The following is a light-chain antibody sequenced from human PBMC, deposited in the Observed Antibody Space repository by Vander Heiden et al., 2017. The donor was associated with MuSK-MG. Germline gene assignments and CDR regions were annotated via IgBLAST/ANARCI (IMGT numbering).Light chain of an antibody. J-gene: IGLJ3*02. V-gene: IGLV8-61*01. CDR3: VLYMGSGIWV. CDR1: TSDY. CDR2: STS. Sequence: QTVVTQEPSFSVSPGGTVTLSTSDYPSWYQQTPGQAPRTLIYSTSTRSAGVPDRFSGSIIGNKAALTITGAQADDEYDYYCVLYMGSGIWVFGGGTKLTVL.